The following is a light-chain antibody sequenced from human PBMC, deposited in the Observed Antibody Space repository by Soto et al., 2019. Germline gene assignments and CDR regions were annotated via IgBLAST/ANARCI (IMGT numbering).Light chain of an antibody. Sequence: QSVLTQPASVSGSPGQSITISCTGTSSDVGPYNYVSWYQQHPGKAPKLMIYEVSNRPSGVSDRFSGSRSGNTASLTISGLQAEDESDYYCSSYTSSSTWVFGGGTQVTV. J-gene: IGLJ3*02. V-gene: IGLV2-14*01. CDR3: SSYTSSSTWV. CDR1: SSDVGPYNY. CDR2: EVS.